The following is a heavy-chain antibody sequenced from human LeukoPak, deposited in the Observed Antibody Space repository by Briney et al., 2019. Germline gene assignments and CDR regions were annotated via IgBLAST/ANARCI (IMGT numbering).Heavy chain of an antibody. J-gene: IGHJ5*02. Sequence: PSETLSLTCTVSGGSISSGGYYWSWIRQPAGKRLEWIGRIYTSGSTNYNPSLKSRVTISVDTSRNQFSLKLSSVTAADTAVYYCARGRGLSGNYGSESFYKEVGSPNWFDPWGQGTLVTVSS. V-gene: IGHV4-61*02. D-gene: IGHD3-10*01. CDR3: ARGRGLSGNYGSESFYKEVGSPNWFDP. CDR1: GGSISSGGYY. CDR2: IYTSGST.